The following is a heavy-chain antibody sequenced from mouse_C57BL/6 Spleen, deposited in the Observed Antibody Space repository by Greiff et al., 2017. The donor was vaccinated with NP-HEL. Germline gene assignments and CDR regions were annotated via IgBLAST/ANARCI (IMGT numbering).Heavy chain of an antibody. J-gene: IGHJ1*03. CDR3: ARVDDYDEGYFDV. D-gene: IGHD2-4*01. CDR1: GYSITSGYD. CDR2: ISYSGST. Sequence: EVQLQQSGPGMVKPSQSLSLTCTVTGYSITSGYDWHWIRHFPGNKLEWMGYISYSGSTNYNPSLKSRISITHDTSKNHFFLKLNSVTTEDTATYYCARVDDYDEGYFDVWGTGTTVTVSS. V-gene: IGHV3-1*01.